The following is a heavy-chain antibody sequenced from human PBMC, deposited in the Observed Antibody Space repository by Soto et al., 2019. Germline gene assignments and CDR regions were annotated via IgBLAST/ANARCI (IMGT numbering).Heavy chain of an antibody. Sequence: ASVKVSCKASGYSFSTHAMHWVRQAPGQGLEWVGWINSVNDHTIYSEKYQGRVTITSDTSATTAYMELSRLTSEDTAVYYCARNILGGTADYWGQETLVTVSS. CDR2: INSVNDHT. CDR3: ARNILGGTADY. CDR1: GYSFSTHA. D-gene: IGHD3-3*01. V-gene: IGHV1-3*01. J-gene: IGHJ4*02.